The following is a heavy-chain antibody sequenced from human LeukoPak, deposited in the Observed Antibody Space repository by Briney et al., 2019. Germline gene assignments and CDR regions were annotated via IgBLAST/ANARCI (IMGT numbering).Heavy chain of an antibody. CDR2: ISGSGDST. V-gene: IGHV3-23*01. J-gene: IGHJ4*02. Sequence: GGSLRLSCAASGFTFSSSAMSWVRQAPGKGLEWVSAISGSGDSTYYADSVKGRFTISRDNSKNTLYLQMNSLRAEDTAVYYCAKDQRYCSSTSCYPHFFFDYWGQGTLVTVSS. D-gene: IGHD2-2*01. CDR3: AKDQRYCSSTSCYPHFFFDY. CDR1: GFTFSSSA.